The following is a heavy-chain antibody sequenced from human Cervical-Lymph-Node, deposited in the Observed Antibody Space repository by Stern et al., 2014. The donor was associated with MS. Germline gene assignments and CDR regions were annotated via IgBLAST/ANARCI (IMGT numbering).Heavy chain of an antibody. Sequence: VQLVESGPGLVKPSQTLSLTCTVSGGSVSTYNYYWTWIRQPAGKGLEWIGRIYASGNTNYNPSLKVRVTISLDTSRNQFSLKLTSVTAADTAVYYCATSGGRRGDFRDYWGQGTLVTVSS. CDR1: GGSVSTYNYY. CDR2: IYASGNT. V-gene: IGHV4-61*02. CDR3: ATSGGRRGDFRDY. D-gene: IGHD4-17*01. J-gene: IGHJ4*02.